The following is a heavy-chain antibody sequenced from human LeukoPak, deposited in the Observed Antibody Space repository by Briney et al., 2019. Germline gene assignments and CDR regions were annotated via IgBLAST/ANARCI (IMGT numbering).Heavy chain of an antibody. J-gene: IGHJ1*01. V-gene: IGHV4-38-2*02. D-gene: IGHD3-22*01. CDR3: ARGPRRTYYYDSSGYYSGYFQH. CDR2: INHSGST. Sequence: SETLSLTCTVSGYSISSGYYWGWIRQPPGKGLEWIGEINHSGSTNYNPSLKSRVTISVDTSKNQFPLKLSSVTAADTAVYYCARGPRRTYYYDSSGYYSGYFQHWGQGTLVTVSS. CDR1: GYSISSGYY.